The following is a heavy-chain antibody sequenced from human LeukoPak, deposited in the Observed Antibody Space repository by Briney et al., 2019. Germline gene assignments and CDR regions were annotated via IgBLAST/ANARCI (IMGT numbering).Heavy chain of an antibody. V-gene: IGHV3-30*04. CDR2: ISYDGSNK. J-gene: IGHJ4*02. Sequence: GGSLRLPCAASGFTFSSYAMHWVRQAPGKGLEWVAVISYDGSNKYYADSVKGRFTISRDNSKNTLYLQMNSLRAEDTAVYYCARGVADSYGQFDNWGQGTLVTVSS. CDR1: GFTFSSYA. D-gene: IGHD3-10*01. CDR3: ARGVADSYGQFDN.